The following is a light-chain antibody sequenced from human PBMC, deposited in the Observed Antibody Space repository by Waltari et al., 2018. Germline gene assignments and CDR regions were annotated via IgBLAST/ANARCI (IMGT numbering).Light chain of an antibody. Sequence: QSVLTQPPSASGTPGQRVTISCSGRSSNIGDNVVTWYQPLPGKAPNLLFYRNDPRPAGVPDRVVAPKAVTAASLASSGLQSEDEADYYCAAWDDRMNGHWVFGGGTKVTVL. CDR2: RND. J-gene: IGLJ3*02. CDR3: AAWDDRMNGHWV. CDR1: SSNIGDNV. V-gene: IGLV1-44*01.